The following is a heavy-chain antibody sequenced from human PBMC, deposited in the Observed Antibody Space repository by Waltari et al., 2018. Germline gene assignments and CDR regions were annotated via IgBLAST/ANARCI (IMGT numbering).Heavy chain of an antibody. CDR1: GYTFTSSD. D-gene: IGHD6-6*01. V-gene: IGHV1-8*03. CDR3: ARRKIAARPGWFDP. J-gene: IGHJ5*02. CDR2: MNPNSGNT. Sequence: QVQLVQSGAEVKKPGASVKVSCKASGYTFTSSDIHWVRQATGQGLEWMGWMNPNSGNTGYAQKFQGRVTITRNTSISTAYMELSSLRSEDTAVYYCARRKIAARPGWFDPWGQGTLVTVSS.